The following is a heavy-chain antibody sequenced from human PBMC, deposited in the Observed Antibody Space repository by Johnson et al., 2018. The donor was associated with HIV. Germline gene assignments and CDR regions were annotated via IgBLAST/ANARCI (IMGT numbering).Heavy chain of an antibody. V-gene: IGHV3-66*01. CDR2: IYSSGST. Sequence: VQLVESGRGLVQPGGSLRLSCGASGFSVSRNHMNWVRQVPGKGLEWVSVIYSSGSTYYADSVKGRFTFSRDNSKNTVYLQMNSLRAEDTAVYYCARDGELHQLPLGDAFDIWGQGTMVTVSS. J-gene: IGHJ3*02. CDR1: GFSVSRNH. CDR3: ARDGELHQLPLGDAFDI. D-gene: IGHD1-1*01.